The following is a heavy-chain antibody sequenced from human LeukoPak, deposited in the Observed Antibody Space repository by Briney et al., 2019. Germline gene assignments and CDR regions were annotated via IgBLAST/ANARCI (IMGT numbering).Heavy chain of an antibody. Sequence: SETLSLTCTVSGGSISSTIYYWAWIRQPPGKGLEWIGSFSYSGNTFYNSSLTSRVSISEDTSKNQFSLKLTSVTAADTAVYYCARPPLLWGQGILVTVSS. CDR1: GGSISSTIYY. D-gene: IGHD2-21*01. CDR3: ARPPLL. V-gene: IGHV4-39*01. J-gene: IGHJ4*02. CDR2: FSYSGNT.